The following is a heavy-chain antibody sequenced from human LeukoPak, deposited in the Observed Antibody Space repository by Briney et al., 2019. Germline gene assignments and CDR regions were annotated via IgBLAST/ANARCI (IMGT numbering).Heavy chain of an antibody. Sequence: GGSLRLSCADSGFTFSSHSMSWVRQAPGMGLEWVSSISGSSSYIFYADSVKGRFTISRDNAKNSLYLQMNSLRVEDTAVYYCARARICGGSSCYSRGFDYWGQGTLVTVSS. V-gene: IGHV3-21*01. CDR3: ARARICGGSSCYSRGFDY. D-gene: IGHD2-15*01. J-gene: IGHJ4*02. CDR2: ISGSSSYI. CDR1: GFTFSSHS.